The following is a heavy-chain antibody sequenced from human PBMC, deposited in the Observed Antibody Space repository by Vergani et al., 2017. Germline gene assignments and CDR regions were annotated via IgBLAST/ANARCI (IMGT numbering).Heavy chain of an antibody. CDR2: IYYSGST. Sequence: QVQLQESGPGLVKPSETLSLTCTVSGGYVSSGSYYWSWIRQPAGKGLEWIGYIYYSGSTNYNPSLKSRVTISVDTSKNQFSLKLSSVTAADTAVYYCAREVVGATGNWFDPWGQGTLVTVSS. J-gene: IGHJ5*02. CDR3: AREVVGATGNWFDP. CDR1: GGYVSSGSYY. V-gene: IGHV4-61*10. D-gene: IGHD1-26*01.